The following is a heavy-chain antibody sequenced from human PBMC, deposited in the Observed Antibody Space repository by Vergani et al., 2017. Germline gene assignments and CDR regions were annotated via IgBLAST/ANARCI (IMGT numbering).Heavy chain of an antibody. CDR1: GGPISSGGYY. J-gene: IGHJ3*02. V-gene: IGHV4-31*01. CDR3: GGFSLGAFDI. CDR2: IYYSGST. D-gene: IGHD3-3*01. Sequence: QVQLQESGPGLVKPSQTLSLTCTVPGGPISSGGYYWSWIRQHPGKGLEWIGYIYYSGSTYYNPSLKSLVTISVDTSKNQFSLKLSSVTAADTAVYYCGGFSLGAFDIWGQGTMVTVSS.